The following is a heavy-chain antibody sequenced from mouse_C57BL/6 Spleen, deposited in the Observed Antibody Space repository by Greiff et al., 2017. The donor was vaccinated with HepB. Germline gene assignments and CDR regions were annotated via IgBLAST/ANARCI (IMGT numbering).Heavy chain of an antibody. Sequence: VQLKESGAELVKPGASVKISCKASGYAFSSYWMNWVKQRPGKGLEWIGQIYPGDGDTNYNGKFKGKATLTADKSSSTAYMQLSSLTSEDSAVYFCAREGEPYYYAMDYWGQGTSVTVSS. CDR2: IYPGDGDT. J-gene: IGHJ4*01. CDR3: AREGEPYYYAMDY. V-gene: IGHV1-80*01. CDR1: GYAFSSYW.